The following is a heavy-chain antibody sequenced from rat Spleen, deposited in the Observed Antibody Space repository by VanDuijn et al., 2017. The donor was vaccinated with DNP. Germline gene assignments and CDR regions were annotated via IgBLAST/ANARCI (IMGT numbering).Heavy chain of an antibody. D-gene: IGHD1-10*01. Sequence: EVQLVESGGGLVKPGRSLKLSCAASEFTFSDYAMAWVRQVPNKGLEWVASISHDGGGTYYRGSVKGRFTISRDNAKIRLYLQMDSLRSEDTATYYCTTETTGYWGQGLMVTVSS. CDR1: EFTFSDYA. V-gene: IGHV5-20*01. CDR3: TTETTGY. CDR2: ISHDGGGT. J-gene: IGHJ2*01.